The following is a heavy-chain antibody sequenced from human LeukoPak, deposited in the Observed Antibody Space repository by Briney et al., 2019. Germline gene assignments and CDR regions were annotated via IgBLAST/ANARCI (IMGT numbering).Heavy chain of an antibody. J-gene: IGHJ4*02. CDR1: GFTFSSYW. D-gene: IGHD5-18*01. CDR3: ASPGSKGNVDTAYN. CDR2: INSDGSST. Sequence: GGSLRLSCAASGFTFSSYWMHWVRQAPGKGLVWVSRINSDGSSTSYADSAKGRFTISRDNAKNTLYLQMNSLRAEDTAVYYCASPGSKGNVDTAYNWGQGTLVTVSS. V-gene: IGHV3-74*01.